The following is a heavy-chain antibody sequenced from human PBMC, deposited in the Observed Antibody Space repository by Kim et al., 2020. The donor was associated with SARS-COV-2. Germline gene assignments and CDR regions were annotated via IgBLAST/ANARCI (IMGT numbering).Heavy chain of an antibody. J-gene: IGHJ4*02. CDR3: ARSNYYGSGPGSFDY. V-gene: IGHV3-30*07. Sequence: DSVKGRFTISRDNSKNTLYLQMNSLRAEDTAVYYCARSNYYGSGPGSFDYWGQGTLVTVSS. D-gene: IGHD3-10*01.